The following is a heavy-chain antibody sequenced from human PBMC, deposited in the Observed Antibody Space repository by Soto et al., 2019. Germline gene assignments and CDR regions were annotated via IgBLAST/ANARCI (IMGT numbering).Heavy chain of an antibody. CDR3: AGDLAAAGPPFYYYGMDV. D-gene: IGHD6-13*01. J-gene: IGHJ6*02. Sequence: SVKVSCKASGGTFSSYAISWVRQAPGQGLEWMGGIIPIFGTANYAQKFQGRVTITADESTSTAYMELSSLRSEDTAVYYCAGDLAAAGPPFYYYGMDVWGQGTTVTVSS. V-gene: IGHV1-69*13. CDR1: GGTFSSYA. CDR2: IIPIFGTA.